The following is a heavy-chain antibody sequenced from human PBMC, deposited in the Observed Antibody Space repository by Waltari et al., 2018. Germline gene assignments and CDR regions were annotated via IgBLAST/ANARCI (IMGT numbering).Heavy chain of an antibody. Sequence: QVQLVESGGGVVQPGGSLRLSCAGSGFPFSSSGMPWVRQAPGKGLEWVAFIRYDGSNKYYADSVKGRFTISRDNSKNTLYLQMNSLRAEDTAVYYCAKDPYDYVWGSYRSLLDYWGQGTLVTVSS. CDR2: IRYDGSNK. CDR1: GFPFSSSG. CDR3: AKDPYDYVWGSYRSLLDY. J-gene: IGHJ4*02. D-gene: IGHD3-16*02. V-gene: IGHV3-30*02.